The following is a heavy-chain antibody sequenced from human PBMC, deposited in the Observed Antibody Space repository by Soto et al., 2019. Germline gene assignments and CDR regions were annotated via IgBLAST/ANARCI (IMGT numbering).Heavy chain of an antibody. CDR1: GFTFSYYE. V-gene: IGHV3-48*03. CDR3: ARDTGRASADL. Sequence: EVQLAESGGDLVQPGGSLRLSCVGSGFTFSYYEMNWVRQAPGKGLERVAFISHTDRLTHYPDSVRGRLTISRDNAKTSLYLPMTSLRVEDTAVYYCARDTGRASADLWGQGTLVTVSS. J-gene: IGHJ5*02. D-gene: IGHD6-13*01. CDR2: ISHTDRLT.